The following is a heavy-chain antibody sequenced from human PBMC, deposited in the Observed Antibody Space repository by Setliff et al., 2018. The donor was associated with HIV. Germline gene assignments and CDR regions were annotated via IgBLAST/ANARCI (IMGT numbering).Heavy chain of an antibody. CDR3: ARGGDGYNPCGGTFDH. CDR1: GVSINSGNYY. J-gene: IGHJ4*02. D-gene: IGHD1-1*01. Sequence: SETLSLTCTVSGVSINSGNYYWGWIRQPAVKRLEWIGRIYSSGNTNYNPSLKSRVTISADTSKNQFSLRLKSVTAAETAVYYFARGGDGYNPCGGTFDHWGQGTLVTVSS. V-gene: IGHV4-61*02. CDR2: IYSSGNT.